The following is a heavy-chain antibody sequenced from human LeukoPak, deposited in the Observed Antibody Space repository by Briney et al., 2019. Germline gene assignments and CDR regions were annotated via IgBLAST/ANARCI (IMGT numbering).Heavy chain of an antibody. V-gene: IGHV1-46*01. CDR3: ARDIRDSRGYYSFDY. D-gene: IGHD3-22*01. CDR1: GYTFTSYY. J-gene: IGHJ4*02. Sequence: GASVKVSCKASGYTFTSYYMHWVRQAPGQGLEWMGIINPSGGSTSYAQKFQGRVTMTRDTSTSTVYMELSSLRSEDTAVYYCARDIRDSRGYYSFDYWGQGTLVTVSS. CDR2: INPSGGST.